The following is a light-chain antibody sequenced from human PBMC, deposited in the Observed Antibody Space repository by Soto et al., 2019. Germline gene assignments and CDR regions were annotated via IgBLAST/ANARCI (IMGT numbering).Light chain of an antibody. CDR2: GAS. V-gene: IGKV3-15*01. Sequence: IVMTQSPVTLSVSPGERATLSCRASQSVSTNVAWYQQKPGQAPRLLIYGASTRATGIAARFSGSGSGTEFTLSIRSLQSEDFAVYFCHQYNELVTFGGGTRVEIK. CDR3: HQYNELVT. CDR1: QSVSTN. J-gene: IGKJ4*01.